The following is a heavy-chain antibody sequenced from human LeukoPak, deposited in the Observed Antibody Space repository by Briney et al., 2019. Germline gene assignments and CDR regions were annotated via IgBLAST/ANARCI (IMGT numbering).Heavy chain of an antibody. CDR2: IKRKTDGGTT. V-gene: IGHV3-15*01. J-gene: IGHJ4*02. D-gene: IGHD1-1*01. CDR3: TTDQPSWNYFDY. Sequence: PGGSLRLSCVASGFTFSNAWMSWVRQTPGKGLEWVGRIKRKTDGGTTDYAAPVKGRFTISRDDEKNTLYLQMNSLKTEDTAVYYCTTDQPSWNYFDYWGQGTLVTVSS. CDR1: GFTFSNAW.